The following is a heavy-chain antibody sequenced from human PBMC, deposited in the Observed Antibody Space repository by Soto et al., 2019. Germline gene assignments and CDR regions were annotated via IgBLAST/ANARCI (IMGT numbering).Heavy chain of an antibody. D-gene: IGHD2-2*02. CDR3: ASGGGTSCYNY. V-gene: IGHV4-31*03. J-gene: IGHJ4*02. CDR2: IYYSGST. Sequence: QVQLQESGPGLVKPSQTLSLTCTVSGGSISSGGYYWSLIRQHPGKGLEWIGYIYYSGSTYYNPSLKSRVTLSVNTAKNQFPLKVGSLTAADTAVYYWASGGGTSCYNYWGQGTLVTVSS. CDR1: GGSISSGGYY.